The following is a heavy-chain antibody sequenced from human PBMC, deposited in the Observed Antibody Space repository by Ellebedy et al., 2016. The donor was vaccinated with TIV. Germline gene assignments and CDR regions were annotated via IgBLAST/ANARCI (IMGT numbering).Heavy chain of an antibody. J-gene: IGHJ3*02. V-gene: IGHV4-59*01. CDR3: ARVVWQLPVSYAFDI. Sequence: MPSETLSLTCTVSGGSISPYYWSWIRQPPGKGLEWIGYTDYSGSTNYNPSLKSRITISVDTSKNQFSLKLSSVTAADTAVYYCARVVWQLPVSYAFDIWGQGTMVTVSS. D-gene: IGHD2-15*01. CDR1: GGSISPYY. CDR2: TDYSGST.